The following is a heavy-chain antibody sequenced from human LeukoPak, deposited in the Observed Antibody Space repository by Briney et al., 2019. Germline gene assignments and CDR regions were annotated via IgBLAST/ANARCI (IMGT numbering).Heavy chain of an antibody. CDR1: GFTFDRYA. CDR2: ISSSSSYI. CDR3: ARVNRNYGGGDY. D-gene: IGHD4-23*01. J-gene: IGHJ4*02. Sequence: GGSLRLSCAASGFTFDRYAMSWVRQAPGKGLEWVPSISSSSSYIYYADSVKGRFTISRDNAKNSLYLQMNSLRAEDTAVYYCARVNRNYGGGDYWGQGTLVTVSS. V-gene: IGHV3-21*01.